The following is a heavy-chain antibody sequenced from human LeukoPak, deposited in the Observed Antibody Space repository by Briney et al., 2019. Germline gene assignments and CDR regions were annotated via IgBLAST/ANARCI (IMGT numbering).Heavy chain of an antibody. Sequence: ASVKVSCRTSGGTFSNFPVSWVRQAPGQGLEWMGGIMPIFGTAHYAEKFQARVTMTADESTSTVFLELRGLKSEDTAVYFCARGPEIVVTGTTFAAYKWFDPWGQGTLLTVPS. J-gene: IGHJ5*02. CDR3: ARGPEIVVTGTTFAAYKWFDP. CDR2: IMPIFGTA. V-gene: IGHV1-69*13. CDR1: GGTFSNFP. D-gene: IGHD2-15*01.